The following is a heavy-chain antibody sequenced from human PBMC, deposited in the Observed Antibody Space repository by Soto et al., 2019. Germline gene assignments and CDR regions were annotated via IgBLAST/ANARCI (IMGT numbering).Heavy chain of an antibody. V-gene: IGHV4-31*03. J-gene: IGHJ4*02. D-gene: IGHD3-10*01. CDR1: GGSISSGGYY. CDR3: ARDSIDWGVDY. CDR2: IYYSGST. Sequence: SETLSLTCTVSGGSISSGGYYWSWIRQHPGKGLEWIGYIYYSGSTYYNPSLKSRVTISVDTSKNQFSLKLSSVTAADTAVYYCARDSIDWGVDYWGQGTLVTVPQ.